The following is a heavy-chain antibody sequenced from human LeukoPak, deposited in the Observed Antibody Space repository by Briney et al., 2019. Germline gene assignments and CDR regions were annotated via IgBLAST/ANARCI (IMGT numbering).Heavy chain of an antibody. CDR3: ARGPHTGAFDI. Sequence: ASVKVSCEASGYTFTGYYMHWLRQAPGQGLEWMGWINHNSGGTSYAQKFQGRVTMTRDTSISTAYMELSRLTSDDTALYYCARGPHTGAFDIWGQGTMVTVSS. CDR1: GYTFTGYY. D-gene: IGHD5-18*01. V-gene: IGHV1-2*02. J-gene: IGHJ3*02. CDR2: INHNSGGT.